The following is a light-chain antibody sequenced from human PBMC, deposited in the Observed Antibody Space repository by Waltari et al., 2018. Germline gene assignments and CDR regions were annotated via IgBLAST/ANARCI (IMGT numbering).Light chain of an antibody. CDR1: QSVSSY. CDR2: DAS. J-gene: IGKJ4*01. Sequence: EIVLTQYPATLSLSPGERATLSCRASQSVSSYLGWYQQKPGQAPRLLIYDASTRATGVPGRFSGSGSGTDFTLTISSLEPEDFAIYYCQQRSTWPILTFGGGTKVEIK. V-gene: IGKV3-11*01. CDR3: QQRSTWPILT.